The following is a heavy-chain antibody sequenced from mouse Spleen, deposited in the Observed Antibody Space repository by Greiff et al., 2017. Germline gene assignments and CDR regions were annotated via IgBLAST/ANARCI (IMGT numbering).Heavy chain of an antibody. CDR2: ISSGGSYT. CDR1: GFTFSSYT. CDR3: TRGGTHYYGSSPDY. V-gene: IGHV5-6-4*01. D-gene: IGHD1-1*01. Sequence: EVKLVESGGGLVKPGGSLKLSCAASGFTFSSYTMSWVRQTPEKRLEWVATISSGGSYTYYPDSVKGRFTISRDNAKNTLYLQMSSLKSEDTAMYYCTRGGTHYYGSSPDYWGQGTTLTVSS. J-gene: IGHJ2*01.